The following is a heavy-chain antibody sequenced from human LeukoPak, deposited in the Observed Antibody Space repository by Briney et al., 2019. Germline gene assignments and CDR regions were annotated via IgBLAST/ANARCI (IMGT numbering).Heavy chain of an antibody. V-gene: IGHV3-21*01. Sequence: GGSLRLSCAASGFTVSSNYITWVRQAPGKGLEWVSSISSSSSYIYYADSVKGRFTISRDNAKNSLYLQMNSLRAEDTAVYYCARDALGYCSGGSCYVVNWFDPWGQGTLVTVSS. CDR2: ISSSSSYI. D-gene: IGHD2-15*01. CDR3: ARDALGYCSGGSCYVVNWFDP. J-gene: IGHJ5*02. CDR1: GFTVSSNY.